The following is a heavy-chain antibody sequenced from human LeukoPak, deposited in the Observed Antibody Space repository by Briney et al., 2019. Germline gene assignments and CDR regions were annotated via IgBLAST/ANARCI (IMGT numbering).Heavy chain of an antibody. V-gene: IGHV3-21*04. Sequence: GGSLRLSCAASGFTFSSYSMNWVRQAPGKGLEWVSSISSSSSYIYYADSVKGRFTISRDNAKNSLYLQMNSLRAEDTAVYYCAKAPRNYYGSGSYPAYFDYWGQGTLVTVSS. CDR1: GFTFSSYS. CDR2: ISSSSSYI. CDR3: AKAPRNYYGSGSYPAYFDY. D-gene: IGHD3-10*01. J-gene: IGHJ4*02.